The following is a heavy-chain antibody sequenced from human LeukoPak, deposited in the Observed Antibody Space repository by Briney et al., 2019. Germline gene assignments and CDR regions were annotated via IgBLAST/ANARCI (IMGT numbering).Heavy chain of an antibody. D-gene: IGHD1-26*01. CDR1: GDSIGSYY. CDR3: ARARERRPFDY. J-gene: IGHJ4*02. CDR2: IYYSGST. V-gene: IGHV4-59*06. Sequence: KPSETLSLTCTVSGDSIGSYYWNWIRQPPGKGLEWIGYIYYSGSTYYNPSLKSRVTISVDTSKNQFSLKLSSVTAADTAVYYCARARERRPFDYWGQGTLVTVSS.